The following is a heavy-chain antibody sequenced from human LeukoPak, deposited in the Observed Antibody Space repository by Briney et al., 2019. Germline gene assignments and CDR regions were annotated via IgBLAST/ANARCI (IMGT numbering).Heavy chain of an antibody. CDR2: LSESGGDT. CDR1: GFTFINYA. V-gene: IGHV3-23*01. CDR3: AKELSGGWSFDY. Sequence: GGSLRLSCAASGFTFINYAMSWVRQAPGEGLEWVSGLSESGGDTIYADSVKGRFTISRDNSKNTLFLQMNSLRAEDTAVYYCAKELSGGWSFDYRGQGTLVTDSS. D-gene: IGHD6-19*01. J-gene: IGHJ4*02.